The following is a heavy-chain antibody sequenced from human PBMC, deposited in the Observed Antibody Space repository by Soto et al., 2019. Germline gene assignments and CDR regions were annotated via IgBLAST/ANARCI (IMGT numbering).Heavy chain of an antibody. CDR1: GGSMSYSY. Sequence: SETLSLTCTVSGGSMSYSYWTWIRQPAGEGLEWIGRIFASGTTTYNPSLKSRVAISIDTSKNQFSLKLSSVTAADTAVYYCARDQTWQWRHLGLDVWGPGTTVTVSS. CDR2: IFASGTT. V-gene: IGHV4-4*07. D-gene: IGHD6-19*01. J-gene: IGHJ6*02. CDR3: ARDQTWQWRHLGLDV.